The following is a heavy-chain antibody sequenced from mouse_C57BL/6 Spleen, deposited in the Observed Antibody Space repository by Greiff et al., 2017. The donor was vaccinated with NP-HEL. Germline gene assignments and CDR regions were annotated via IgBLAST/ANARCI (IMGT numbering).Heavy chain of an antibody. Sequence: QVQLQQSGAELARPGASVKLSCKASGYTFTSYGISWVKQRTGQGLEWIGEIYPSSGNTYYNEKFKGKATLTADKSSSTAYMEIRSLTSEDSAVYFCARSGTSYYSGVYAMDYWGQGTSVTVSS. CDR2: IYPSSGNT. D-gene: IGHD1-1*01. CDR3: ARSGTSYYSGVYAMDY. J-gene: IGHJ4*01. CDR1: GYTFTSYG. V-gene: IGHV1-81*01.